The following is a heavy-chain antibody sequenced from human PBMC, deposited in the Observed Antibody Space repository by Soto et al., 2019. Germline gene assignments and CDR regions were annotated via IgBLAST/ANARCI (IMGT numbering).Heavy chain of an antibody. Sequence: ASVKVSCKASGYTFTSYDINWVRQATGQGLEWMGWMNPNSGNTGYAQKFQGRVTMTRNTSISTAYMELSSLRSEDTAVYYCARGGWVRGVRHYYYGMDVWGQGTTVTVSS. CDR2: MNPNSGNT. D-gene: IGHD3-10*01. J-gene: IGHJ6*02. V-gene: IGHV1-8*01. CDR1: GYTFTSYD. CDR3: ARGGWVRGVRHYYYGMDV.